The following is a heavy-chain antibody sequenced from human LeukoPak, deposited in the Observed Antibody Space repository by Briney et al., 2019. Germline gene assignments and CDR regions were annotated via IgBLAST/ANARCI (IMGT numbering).Heavy chain of an antibody. CDR1: GFTFSNYW. CDR2: IDNAGSIT. Sequence: GGSLRLSCAASGFTFSNYWIHWVRQAPGKGLVWVSRIDNAGSITTYADSVKGRFTISRDNAKNSLYLQMNSLRAEDTAVYYCARNSGWFRFDYWGQGTLVTVSS. V-gene: IGHV3-74*03. J-gene: IGHJ4*02. CDR3: ARNSGWFRFDY. D-gene: IGHD6-19*01.